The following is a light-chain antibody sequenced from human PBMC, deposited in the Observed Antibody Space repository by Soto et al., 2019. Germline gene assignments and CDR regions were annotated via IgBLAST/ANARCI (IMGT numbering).Light chain of an antibody. Sequence: EIVLTQSPATLSLSPGERATLSCRASQSVSSYLAWYQQKPGQAPRLLIYDASNRATGIPARFSGSGSGTDFTLTISSLEPEDFAVYYCQQRGNWWKFGQGTKVEIK. CDR1: QSVSSY. V-gene: IGKV3-11*01. CDR3: QQRGNWWK. CDR2: DAS. J-gene: IGKJ1*01.